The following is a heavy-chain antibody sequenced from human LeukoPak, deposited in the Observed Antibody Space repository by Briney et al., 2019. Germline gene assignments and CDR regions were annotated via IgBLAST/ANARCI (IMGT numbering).Heavy chain of an antibody. J-gene: IGHJ4*02. CDR3: ARKGIAAAGDPDY. D-gene: IGHD6-13*01. Sequence: KSSQTLSLTCTVSGGSISSGGYYWSWIRQPPGEGLGWGGCIYESGSTCYNPSLKSRVTISVARSTNQFCLKLSSVTAADTAVYYCARKGIAAAGDPDYWGQGTLVSVSS. CDR2: IYESGST. CDR1: GGSISSGGYY. V-gene: IGHV4-30-2*01.